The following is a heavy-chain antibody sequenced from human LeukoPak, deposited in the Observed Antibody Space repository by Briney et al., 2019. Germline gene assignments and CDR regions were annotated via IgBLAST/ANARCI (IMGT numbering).Heavy chain of an antibody. CDR1: GGSISSYY. J-gene: IGHJ6*02. Sequence: SETLSLTCTVSGGSISSYYWSWIRQPPGKGLEWIGYIYYSGSTNYNPSLKSRVTISVDTSKNQFSLKLSSVTAADTAVYYCARQKRGIVVVPAADRRYYYYGIDVWGQGTTVTVSS. CDR3: ARQKRGIVVVPAADRRYYYYGIDV. D-gene: IGHD2-2*01. V-gene: IGHV4-59*08. CDR2: IYYSGST.